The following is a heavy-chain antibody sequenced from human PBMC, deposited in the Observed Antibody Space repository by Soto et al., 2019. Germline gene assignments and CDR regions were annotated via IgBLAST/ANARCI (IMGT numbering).Heavy chain of an antibody. V-gene: IGHV1-69*13. J-gene: IGHJ3*02. CDR1: GGTFSSYA. D-gene: IGHD2-15*01. CDR2: IIPIFGTA. Sequence: SVKVSCKASGGTFSSYAISWVRQAPGQGLEWMGGIIPIFGTANYAQKFQGRVTITADESTSTAYMELSSLRSEDTAVYYCARGRKLGYCSGGSCSDAFDIWGQGTMVT. CDR3: ARGRKLGYCSGGSCSDAFDI.